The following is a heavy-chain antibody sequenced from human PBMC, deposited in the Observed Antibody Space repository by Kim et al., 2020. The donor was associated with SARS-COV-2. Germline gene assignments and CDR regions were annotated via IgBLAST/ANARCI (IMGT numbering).Heavy chain of an antibody. CDR1: GGSFSGYY. D-gene: IGHD3-10*01. Sequence: SETLSLTCAVYGGSFSGYYWSWIRQPPGKGLEWIGEINHSGSTNYNPSLKSRVTISVDTSKNQFSLKLSSVTAADTAVYYCARGWFGELGDYWGQGTLVTVSS. CDR3: ARGWFGELGDY. V-gene: IGHV4-34*01. J-gene: IGHJ4*02. CDR2: INHSGST.